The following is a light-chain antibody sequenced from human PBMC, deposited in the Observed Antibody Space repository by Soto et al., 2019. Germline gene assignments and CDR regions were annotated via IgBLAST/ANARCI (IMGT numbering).Light chain of an antibody. CDR2: DVS. CDR1: SSDVGGYNY. Sequence: QSALTQPASVSGSPGQSITISCTGTSSDVGGYNYVSWYQQHPGKAPKLMIYDVSNRPSGVSNRFSGSKSGNTASLTISGLQAEDGAVYYCSSYTSSSTLCVFGTGTKVTLL. V-gene: IGLV2-14*01. J-gene: IGLJ1*01. CDR3: SSYTSSSTLCV.